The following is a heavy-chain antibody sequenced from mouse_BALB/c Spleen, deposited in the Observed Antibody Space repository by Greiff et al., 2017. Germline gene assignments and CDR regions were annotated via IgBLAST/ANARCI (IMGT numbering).Heavy chain of an antibody. J-gene: IGHJ3*01. Sequence: QVQLQQSDTELVKPGASVKISCKASGYTFTDHAIHWVKQRPEQGLEWIGYIYPGNGDTKYNEKFKGKATLTADKSSSTAYMQLNSLTSEDCAVYFWLAWFAYWGQGTLVTVSA. CDR2: IYPGNGDT. V-gene: IGHV1S53*03. CDR3: LAWFAY. CDR1: GYTFTDHA.